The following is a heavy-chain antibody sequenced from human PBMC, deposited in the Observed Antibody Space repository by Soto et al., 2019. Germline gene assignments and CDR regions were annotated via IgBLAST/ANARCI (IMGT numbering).Heavy chain of an antibody. V-gene: IGHV4-34*01. D-gene: IGHD2-15*01. CDR2: INHSGST. CDR3: ARGRKVAAPRGRYAFDI. CDR1: GGSFSGYY. J-gene: IGHJ3*02. Sequence: SETLSLTCAVYGGSFSGYYWSWILQPPWKGLEWIGEINHSGSTNYNPSLKSRVTISVDTSKNQFSLKLSSVTAADTAVYYCARGRKVAAPRGRYAFDIWGQGTMVTVSS.